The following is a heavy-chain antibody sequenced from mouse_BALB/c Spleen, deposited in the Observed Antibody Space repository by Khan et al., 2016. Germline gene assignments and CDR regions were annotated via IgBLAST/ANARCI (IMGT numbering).Heavy chain of an antibody. J-gene: IGHJ2*01. CDR3: SRSGDGFYY. V-gene: IGHV1-7*01. Sequence: QVQLQQSGAELAKPGASVKMSCKASGYTFSSYWMHWVKQRPEQGLEWIGYINPNTGYTEYNQKFKDKATLTADKSSSTAYMQLNSLTYEDSAVYYCSRSGDGFYYWGQGTTLTVSS. CDR2: INPNTGYT. D-gene: IGHD3-3*01. CDR1: GYTFSSYW.